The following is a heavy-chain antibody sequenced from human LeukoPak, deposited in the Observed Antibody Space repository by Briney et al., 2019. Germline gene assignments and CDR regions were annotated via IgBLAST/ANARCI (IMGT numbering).Heavy chain of an antibody. D-gene: IGHD6-13*01. CDR2: FDPEDGET. Sequence: ASVKVSCKVSGYTLTELSMHWVRQAPGKGLEWMGGFDPEDGETIYAQKFQGRVTMTEDTSTDTAYMELSNVRSEDTAVYYCATVSSSTPSYYYYGMAVWGQGTTVTVSS. J-gene: IGHJ6*02. CDR3: ATVSSSTPSYYYYGMAV. V-gene: IGHV1-24*01. CDR1: GYTLTELS.